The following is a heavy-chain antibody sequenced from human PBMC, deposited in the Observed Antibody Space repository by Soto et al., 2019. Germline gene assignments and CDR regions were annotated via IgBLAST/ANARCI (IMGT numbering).Heavy chain of an antibody. CDR3: TRVERGGYSGYGHFDD. D-gene: IGHD5-12*01. Sequence: GGSMRLSCTASGFTFGDYAMSWVRQAPGKGLEWVGFIRSKAYGGTTEYAASVKGRFTISRDDSKSIAYLQMNSLKTEDTAVYDCTRVERGGYSGYGHFDDWVQGTL. J-gene: IGHJ4*02. CDR1: GFTFGDYA. CDR2: IRSKAYGGTT. V-gene: IGHV3-49*04.